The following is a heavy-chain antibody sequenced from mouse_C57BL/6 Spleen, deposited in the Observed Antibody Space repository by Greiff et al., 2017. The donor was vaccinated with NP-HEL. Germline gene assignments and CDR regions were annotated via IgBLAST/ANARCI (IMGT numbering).Heavy chain of an antibody. V-gene: IGHV1-26*01. J-gene: IGHJ1*03. Sequence: EVQLQQSGPELVKPGASVKISCKASGYTFTDYYMNWVKQSHGKSLEWIGDINPNNGGTSYNQKFKGKATLTVDKSSSTAYMELRSLTSEDSAVYYCARPYDYDGWYFDVWGTGTTVTVSS. CDR3: ARPYDYDGWYFDV. CDR1: GYTFTDYY. CDR2: INPNNGGT. D-gene: IGHD2-4*01.